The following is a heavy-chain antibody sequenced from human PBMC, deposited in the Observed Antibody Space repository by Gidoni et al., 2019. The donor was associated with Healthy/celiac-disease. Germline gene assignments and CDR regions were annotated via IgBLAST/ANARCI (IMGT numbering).Heavy chain of an antibody. D-gene: IGHD6-6*01. CDR1: GGSLSSGGYY. Sequence: QVQLQESGPSMVKPSQTLSLTCTVAGGSLSSGGYYWSWISQHPGKGLEWIGYIYYSVSTDYNPPLKSLVTISVDTSKNQFSLKLSSVTAADTAVYYCARVKSSIAAENWFDPWGQGTLVTVSS. V-gene: IGHV4-31*01. CDR2: IYYSVST. CDR3: ARVKSSIAAENWFDP. J-gene: IGHJ5*02.